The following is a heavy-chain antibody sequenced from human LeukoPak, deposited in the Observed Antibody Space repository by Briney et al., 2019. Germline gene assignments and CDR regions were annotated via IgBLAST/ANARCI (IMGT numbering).Heavy chain of an antibody. CDR1: GGSISSYY. CDR3: ARDRSTSSGSYYHLFDY. Sequence: SETLSLTCTVSGGSISSYYWSWLRQPPGKGLEWIGYIYYSGSTNYNPSLKSRVTISVDTSKNQCSLKLSSVTAADTAVYYCARDRSTSSGSYYHLFDYWGQGTLVTVSS. V-gene: IGHV4-59*12. J-gene: IGHJ4*02. D-gene: IGHD3-10*01. CDR2: IYYSGST.